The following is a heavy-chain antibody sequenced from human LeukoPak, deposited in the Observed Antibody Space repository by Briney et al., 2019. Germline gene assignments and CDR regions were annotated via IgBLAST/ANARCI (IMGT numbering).Heavy chain of an antibody. Sequence: SETLSLTCTVSGASITSHYWSWIRQPPGKGLEWIGYISYSGSTDYNPSLKSRVTISVDTSKNQFSLKLSSVTAADTAVYYCARLDGDYAFDYWGQGTLVTVSS. CDR3: ARLDGDYAFDY. V-gene: IGHV4-59*08. J-gene: IGHJ4*02. D-gene: IGHD4-17*01. CDR1: GASITSHY. CDR2: ISYSGST.